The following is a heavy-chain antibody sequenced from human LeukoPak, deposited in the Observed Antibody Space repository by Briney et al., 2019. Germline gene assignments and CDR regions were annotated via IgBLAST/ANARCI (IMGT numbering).Heavy chain of an antibody. CDR2: ISGSSGTI. CDR3: ARVVKELASRYFDY. D-gene: IGHD1-26*01. Sequence: GGSLRLSCAASGFTFSSYSMNWVRQAPGKGLEWVSYISGSSGTIYYADSVKGRFTISRDNAKNSLYLQMNSLRVEDAAVYYCARVVKELASRYFDYWGQGTLVTVSS. V-gene: IGHV3-48*01. J-gene: IGHJ4*02. CDR1: GFTFSSYS.